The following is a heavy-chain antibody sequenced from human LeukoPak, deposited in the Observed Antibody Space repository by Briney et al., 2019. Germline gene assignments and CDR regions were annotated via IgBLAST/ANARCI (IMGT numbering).Heavy chain of an antibody. D-gene: IGHD1-14*01. V-gene: IGHV3-53*01. CDR2: IYSGGAI. J-gene: IGHJ4*02. CDR1: GFAFGSNY. Sequence: GGSLRLSCVASGFAFGSNYMSWVRQAPGKGLEWVSLIYSGGAIRYADSVKGRFTISRDSSKNTLFLQMNDLTVEDTARYYCARRPGNWGQGILVTVSS. CDR3: ARRPGN.